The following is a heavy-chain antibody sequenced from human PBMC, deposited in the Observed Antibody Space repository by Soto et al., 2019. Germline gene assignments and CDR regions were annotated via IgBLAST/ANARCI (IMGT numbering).Heavy chain of an antibody. CDR3: AREARPGTTGAFWLDP. CDR1: GFTFSSYA. V-gene: IGHV3-30-3*01. J-gene: IGHJ5*02. D-gene: IGHD1-7*01. Sequence: QVQLVESGGGVVQPGRSLRLSCAASGFTFSSYAMHWVRHAPGKGLEWVAVISYDGSNKYYADSVKGRFTISRDNSKNTLYLQMNSLRAEDTPVYYCAREARPGTTGAFWLDPWGQGTLVTVSS. CDR2: ISYDGSNK.